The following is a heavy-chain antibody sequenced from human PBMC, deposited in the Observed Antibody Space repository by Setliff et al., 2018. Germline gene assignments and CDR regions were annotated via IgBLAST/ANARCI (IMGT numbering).Heavy chain of an antibody. J-gene: IGHJ6*03. CDR3: ARTSYELCGYYGNRCNHHMDV. CDR2: IHYSGET. CDR1: GGSISSGNYF. V-gene: IGHV4-39*01. Sequence: SETLSLTCTVSGGSISSGNYFWDWIRQPPGKGLEWIGSIHYSGETFHNPSLKSRVSIFVDTSQNQFFLRLNSLTAADTAVYYCARTSYELCGYYGNRCNHHMDVWGKGPPVTAP. D-gene: IGHD3-3*01.